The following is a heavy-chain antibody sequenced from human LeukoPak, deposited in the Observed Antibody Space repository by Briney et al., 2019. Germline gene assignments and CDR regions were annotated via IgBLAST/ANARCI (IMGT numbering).Heavy chain of an antibody. CDR2: IYHSGST. Sequence: SETLSLTCAVSGYSISSGYYWGWIRQPPGKGLEWIGSIYHSGSTYYNPSLKSRVTISVDTSKNQFSLKLSSVTAADTAVYYCVRDNGGFGELPSWFDPWGQGTLVTVSS. D-gene: IGHD3-10*01. V-gene: IGHV4-38-2*02. CDR1: GYSISSGYY. J-gene: IGHJ5*02. CDR3: VRDNGGFGELPSWFDP.